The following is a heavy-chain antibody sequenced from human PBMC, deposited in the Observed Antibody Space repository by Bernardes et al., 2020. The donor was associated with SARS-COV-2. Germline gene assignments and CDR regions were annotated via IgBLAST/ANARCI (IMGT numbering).Heavy chain of an antibody. J-gene: IGHJ4*02. Sequence: GGSLRLSCAASGFTFSSYEMNWVRQAPGKGLEWVSYISSSGSTIYYADSVKGRFTISRDNAKNSLYLQMNSLRAEDTAVYYCARGEMAITNRWGQGTLVTVSS. V-gene: IGHV3-48*03. D-gene: IGHD2-21*01. CDR1: GFTFSSYE. CDR2: ISSSGSTI. CDR3: ARGEMAITNR.